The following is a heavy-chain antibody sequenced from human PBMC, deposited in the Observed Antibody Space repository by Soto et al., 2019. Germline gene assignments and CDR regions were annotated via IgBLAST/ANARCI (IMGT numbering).Heavy chain of an antibody. V-gene: IGHV4-31*03. D-gene: IGHD2-21*01. J-gene: IGHJ6*02. CDR2: IYYSGTT. Sequence: SETLSLTCSVSGASISSGGYYWNWIRQHPGNGLDWIGYIYYSGTTYYNSSLKSRVTISVDTSKNQFSLKLSSVTAADTAVYYCAASCVGCGGFNYYGMDVWGQGTTVTVS. CDR1: GASISSGGYY. CDR3: AASCVGCGGFNYYGMDV.